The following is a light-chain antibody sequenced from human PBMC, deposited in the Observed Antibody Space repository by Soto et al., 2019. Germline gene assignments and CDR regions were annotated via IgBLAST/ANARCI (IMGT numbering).Light chain of an antibody. J-gene: IGLJ2*01. CDR2: GVT. CDR1: SSNVGGNDG. Sequence: QSALTQPPSASGSPGQSVTISCTGTSSNVGGNDGFSWYQHPPGKPPKLIIYGVTHRFSVVHYRFSGSKSSKTASLTVSGLQAEDEADYYCASYGGRDDMIFGGGTKLTVL. CDR3: ASYGGRDDMI. V-gene: IGLV2-8*01.